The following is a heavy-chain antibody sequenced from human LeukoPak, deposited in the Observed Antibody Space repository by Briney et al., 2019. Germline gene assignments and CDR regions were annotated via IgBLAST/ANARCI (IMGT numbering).Heavy chain of an antibody. CDR1: GFTFSNYA. Sequence: PGGSLRLSCTASGFTFSNYAMHWVRQAPGKGLEYVSAISSGGGSTYYANSVKGRFTISRDNSKNTLYLQMGSLRAEDMAVYYCARDRGYWGQGTLVTVSS. D-gene: IGHD3-10*01. CDR2: ISSGGGST. J-gene: IGHJ4*02. CDR3: ARDRGY. V-gene: IGHV3-64*01.